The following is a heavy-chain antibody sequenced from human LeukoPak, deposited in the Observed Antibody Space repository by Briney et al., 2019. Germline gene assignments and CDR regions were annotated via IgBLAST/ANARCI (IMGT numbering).Heavy chain of an antibody. CDR2: IWYDGSNK. CDR1: GFTFSSYG. V-gene: IGHV3-33*01. CDR3: ARDLSGYYSPDAFDI. Sequence: GGSLRLSCAASGFTFSSYGMHWVRQAPVKGLEWVAVIWYDGSNKYYADSVKGRFTISRDNSKNTLYLQMNSLRAEDTAVYYCARDLSGYYSPDAFDIWGQGTMVTVSS. D-gene: IGHD3-22*01. J-gene: IGHJ3*02.